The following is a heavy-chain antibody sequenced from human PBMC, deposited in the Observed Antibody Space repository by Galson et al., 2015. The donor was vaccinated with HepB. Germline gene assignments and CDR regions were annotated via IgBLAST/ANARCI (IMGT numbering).Heavy chain of an antibody. CDR2: IYTDGTT. V-gene: IGHV3-53*01. J-gene: IGHJ4*02. Sequence: SLRLSCAASGFTVSGDHMSWVRQTPGKGLEWISLIYTDGTTSYADSVKGRFTISRDNSKNTLYLQMNSLRVDDTAVYYCARENYDIWSGYHSLDHWGQGTLVTVSS. CDR1: GFTVSGDH. D-gene: IGHD3-3*01. CDR3: ARENYDIWSGYHSLDH.